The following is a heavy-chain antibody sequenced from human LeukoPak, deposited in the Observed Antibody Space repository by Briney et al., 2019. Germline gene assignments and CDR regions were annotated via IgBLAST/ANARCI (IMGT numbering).Heavy chain of an antibody. Sequence: PSETLSLTCAVYGGSFSGYYWSWIRQPPGKGLEWIGSIYYSGSTNYNPSLKSRVTISVDTSKNQFSLKLSSVTAADTAVYYCARAYYDSSGYYPVFDYWGQGTLVTVSS. J-gene: IGHJ4*02. CDR2: IYYSGST. V-gene: IGHV4-59*01. D-gene: IGHD3-22*01. CDR1: GGSFSGYY. CDR3: ARAYYDSSGYYPVFDY.